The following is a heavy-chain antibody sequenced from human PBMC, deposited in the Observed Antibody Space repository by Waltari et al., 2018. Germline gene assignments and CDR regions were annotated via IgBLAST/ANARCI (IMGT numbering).Heavy chain of an antibody. CDR2: ISGRTGVK. J-gene: IGHJ4*02. CDR1: GFDFSNSD. CDR3: TGGHHYY. V-gene: IGHV3-48*01. Sequence: EVQLVESGGGLVQPGGSLRLSCAASGFDFSNSDMNWVRQAPGKGLEWISYISGRTGVKYHADSVKGRFTISRDIAKNSVQLQMNSLRAEDTALYYCTGGHHYYWGQGTLVTVSS.